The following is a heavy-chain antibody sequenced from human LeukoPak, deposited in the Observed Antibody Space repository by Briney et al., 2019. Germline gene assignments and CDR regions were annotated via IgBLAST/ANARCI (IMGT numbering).Heavy chain of an antibody. V-gene: IGHV1-46*01. Sequence: ASVKVSCKASGYTFTSYYMHWVRQAPGQGLEWMGIINPSGGSTSYAQKFQGRVTMTRDMSTSTVYMELSSLRSEDTAVYYCARGGYSSSWRQGLDDAFDIWGQGTMVTVSS. CDR2: INPSGGST. CDR1: GYTFTSYY. CDR3: ARGGYSSSWRQGLDDAFDI. J-gene: IGHJ3*02. D-gene: IGHD6-13*01.